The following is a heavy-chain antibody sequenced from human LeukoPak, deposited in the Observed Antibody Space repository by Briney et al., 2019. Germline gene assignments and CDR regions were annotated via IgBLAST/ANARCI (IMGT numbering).Heavy chain of an antibody. CDR2: VNPNSGGT. V-gene: IGHV1-2*02. Sequence: GASVKVSCKASGYTFTGYYMHWVRQAPGQGLEWMGWVNPNSGGTNYAQKFQGRVTMTRDTSISTAYMELSRLRSDDTAVYYCARDNIVVVVAATGMFDYWGQGTLVTVSS. CDR1: GYTFTGYY. J-gene: IGHJ4*02. CDR3: ARDNIVVVVAATGMFDY. D-gene: IGHD2-15*01.